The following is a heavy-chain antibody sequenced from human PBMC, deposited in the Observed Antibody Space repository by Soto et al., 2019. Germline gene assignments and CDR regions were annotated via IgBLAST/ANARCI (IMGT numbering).Heavy chain of an antibody. CDR3: TTAPMGMLYYYGMDV. V-gene: IGHV3-15*01. J-gene: IGHJ6*02. D-gene: IGHD3-10*01. Sequence: PGGSLRLSCAASGFTFSNAWMSWVRQAPGKGLEWVGRIKSKTDGGTTDYAAPVKGRFTISRDDSKNTLYLQMNSLKTEDTAVYYCTTAPMGMLYYYGMDVWGQGTTVTV. CDR1: GFTFSNAW. CDR2: IKSKTDGGTT.